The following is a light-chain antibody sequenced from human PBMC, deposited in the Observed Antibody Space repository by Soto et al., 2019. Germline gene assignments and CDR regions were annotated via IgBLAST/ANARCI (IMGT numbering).Light chain of an antibody. CDR2: IAP. J-gene: IGKJ2*01. Sequence: EIVLTQSPGTLSLSPGERATLSCRASQSVSSSYLAWYQQKPGQAPRLLIYIAPSRATGIPDRFSGSGSGTDFTLTISRLEPEDLAVYYCQQYDSSPRTFGQGTKLEIK. CDR3: QQYDSSPRT. CDR1: QSVSSSY. V-gene: IGKV3-20*01.